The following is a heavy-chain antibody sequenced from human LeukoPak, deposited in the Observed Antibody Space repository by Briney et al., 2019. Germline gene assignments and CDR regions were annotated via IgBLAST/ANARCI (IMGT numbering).Heavy chain of an antibody. J-gene: IGHJ4*02. CDR3: ARVSGRLERQSDLDY. Sequence: GGSLRLSCAASGSTFASYSMNWVRQAPGKGLEWVSSISGDSTYIYNAGSVKGRFTISRDNAQASLYLQMISLRADDTAVYYCARVSGRLERQSDLDYWGQGTLVIVSS. V-gene: IGHV3-21*01. CDR2: ISGDSTYI. CDR1: GSTFASYS. D-gene: IGHD1-1*01.